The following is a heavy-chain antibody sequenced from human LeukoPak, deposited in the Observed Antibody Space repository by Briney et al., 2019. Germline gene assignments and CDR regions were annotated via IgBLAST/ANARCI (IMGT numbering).Heavy chain of an antibody. CDR1: GFTFSSYA. Sequence: GGSLTLSCAASGFTFSSYAMHWVRQAPGKGLVWVSRVKSDGSSTNYADSVKGRFTISRDNARNTLYLQMNSLRAEDTAVYYCARDGFLGPVTAYLDYWGRGTPVSVSS. D-gene: IGHD2-21*02. CDR3: ARDGFLGPVTAYLDY. V-gene: IGHV3-74*01. CDR2: VKSDGSST. J-gene: IGHJ4*02.